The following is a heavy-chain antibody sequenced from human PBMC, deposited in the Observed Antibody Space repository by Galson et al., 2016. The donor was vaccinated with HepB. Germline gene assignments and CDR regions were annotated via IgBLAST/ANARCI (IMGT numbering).Heavy chain of an antibody. CDR1: GFTFKKDW. D-gene: IGHD3/OR15-3a*01. J-gene: IGHJ5*02. Sequence: SLRLSCAVSGFTFKKDWMSWVRQAPGKGLEWVANINPDGREAYYVDSVKGRFTVSRDNAKNSLYLQMNSLRVEDTAVYYCARGTWTREAWGQGTLVTVPS. V-gene: IGHV3-7*03. CDR3: ARGTWTREA. CDR2: INPDGREA.